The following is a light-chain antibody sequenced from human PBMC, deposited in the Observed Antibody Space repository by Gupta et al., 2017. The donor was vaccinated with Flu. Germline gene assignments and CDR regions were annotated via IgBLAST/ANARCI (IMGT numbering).Light chain of an antibody. CDR1: QSVSSY. CDR3: QQRGT. CDR2: DAS. V-gene: IGKV3-11*01. J-gene: IGKJ2*01. Sequence: LTQSPATLSLSPGERATLSCRASQSVSSYLAWYQQKPGQAPRLLIYDASNRATGIPARFSGSGSGTDFTLTISSLEPEDFAVYYCQQRGTFGQGTKLEIK.